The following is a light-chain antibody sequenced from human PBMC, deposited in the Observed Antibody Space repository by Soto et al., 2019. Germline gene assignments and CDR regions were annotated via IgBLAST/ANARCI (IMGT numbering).Light chain of an antibody. CDR2: GNS. CDR1: SSNIGAGYN. V-gene: IGLV1-40*01. J-gene: IGLJ2*01. Sequence: QSVLTQPPSVSGAPGRRVTISCTGSSSNIGAGYNVHWYQQLPGTAPKLLIYGNSNRPSGVPDRFSGSKSGTSASLAIIGLQAEDEADYYCHSYDSSLSASVFGGGTKLTVL. CDR3: HSYDSSLSASV.